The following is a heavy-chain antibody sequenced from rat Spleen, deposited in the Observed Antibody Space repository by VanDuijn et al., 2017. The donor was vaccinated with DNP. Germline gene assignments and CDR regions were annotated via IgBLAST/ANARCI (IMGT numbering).Heavy chain of an antibody. V-gene: IGHV5-27*01. CDR1: GFTFSNYD. CDR3: STLNFYASLTEYFDY. Sequence: EVQLVESGGGLVQPGRSLKLSCAASGFTFSNYDMAWVRQAPTKGLEWVASISTSGGSTYYRDSVKGRFTVSRDNAKSTLYLQMDSLRSEDTATYYCSTLNFYASLTEYFDYWGQGVMVTVSS. CDR2: ISTSGGST. D-gene: IGHD1-12*01. J-gene: IGHJ2*01.